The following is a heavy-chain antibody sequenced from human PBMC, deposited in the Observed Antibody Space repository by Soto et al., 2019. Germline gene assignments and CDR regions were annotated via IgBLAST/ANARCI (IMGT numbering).Heavy chain of an antibody. J-gene: IGHJ6*03. CDR3: ARVDSKNYYYYYMDV. Sequence: QVQLQESGPGLVKPSEPLSLTCTVSVGSISSYYGGWFGQPPGKELKWIGYIYYRGSTNYNPSLKSRVTISVDTSKNQFSLKLSSVTAADTAVYYCARVDSKNYYYYYMDVWGKGTTVTVSS. CDR1: VGSISSYY. D-gene: IGHD4-4*01. V-gene: IGHV4-59*01. CDR2: IYYRGST.